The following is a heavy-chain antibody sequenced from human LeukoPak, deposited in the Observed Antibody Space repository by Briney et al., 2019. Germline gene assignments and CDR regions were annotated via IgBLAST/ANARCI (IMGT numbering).Heavy chain of an antibody. CDR3: AKDLGGGITMVRGYPDY. CDR2: ISAYNGNT. V-gene: IGHV1-18*01. CDR1: GYTFTSYG. D-gene: IGHD3-10*01. Sequence: ASVKVSCKASGYTFTSYGISWVRQAPGQGLEWMGWISAYNGNTNYAQKLQGRVTMTTDTSTSTAYMELRSLRSDDTAVYYCAKDLGGGITMVRGYPDYWGQGTLVTVSS. J-gene: IGHJ4*02.